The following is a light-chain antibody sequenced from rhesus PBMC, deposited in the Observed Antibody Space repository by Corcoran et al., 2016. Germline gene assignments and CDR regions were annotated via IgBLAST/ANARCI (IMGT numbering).Light chain of an antibody. CDR3: LQSSNWPYS. V-gene: IGKV3-24*04. J-gene: IGKJ2*01. CDR2: GVS. CDR1: QSVYRL. Sequence: IVMTQSPATLALSPGERATLSCRASQSVYRLLAWYKQKPGQAPRLLIYGVSSRATGIPDRFTGRGAGTEFTLTISSLEPEDVGVYFCLQSSNWPYSFGQGTKVEIK.